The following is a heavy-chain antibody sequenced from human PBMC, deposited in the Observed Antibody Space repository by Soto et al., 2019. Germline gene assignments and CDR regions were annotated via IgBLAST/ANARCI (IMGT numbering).Heavy chain of an antibody. CDR1: GGSISSGDYY. Sequence: PSETLSLTCTVSGGSISSGDYYWSWIRQPPGKGLEWIGYIYYSGSTYYNPSLKSRVTISVDTSKNQFSLKLSSVTAADTAVYYCARARPHDSSGYYYALAYFDYWGQGTQVTVSS. CDR3: ARARPHDSSGYYYALAYFDY. CDR2: IYYSGST. J-gene: IGHJ4*02. V-gene: IGHV4-30-4*01. D-gene: IGHD3-22*01.